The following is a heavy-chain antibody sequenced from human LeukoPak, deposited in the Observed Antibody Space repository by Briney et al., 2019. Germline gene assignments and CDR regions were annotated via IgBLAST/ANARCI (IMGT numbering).Heavy chain of an antibody. CDR2: ITGGGGST. CDR3: AKKSGDHFHFDF. CDR1: GFTVYNFA. J-gene: IGHJ4*02. Sequence: PGGSLRLSCVASGFTVYNFAMSWVRQAPGKGLEWVSLITGGGGSTDYADSVKGRFTISRDNSKNTLYLQMNSLRAEDTAVYHCAKKSGDHFHFDFWGQGTLVTVSS. V-gene: IGHV3-23*01. D-gene: IGHD2-21*01.